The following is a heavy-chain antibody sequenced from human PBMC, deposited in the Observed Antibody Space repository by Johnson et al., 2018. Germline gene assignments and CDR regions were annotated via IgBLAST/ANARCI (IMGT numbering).Heavy chain of an antibody. CDR3: ARGADWTDAFDI. J-gene: IGHJ3*02. CDR2: INHSGST. V-gene: IGHV4-34*01. CDR1: GGSFSGYY. D-gene: IGHD3-9*01. Sequence: QVQLQQWGAGLLKPSETLSLTCAVYGGSFSGYYWSWIRQPPGKGLEWIGEINHSGSTNYNPSLKSRVTISVDTSKNQFSLRLGAVTAAATAVYYCARGADWTDAFDIWGQGTMVTVSS.